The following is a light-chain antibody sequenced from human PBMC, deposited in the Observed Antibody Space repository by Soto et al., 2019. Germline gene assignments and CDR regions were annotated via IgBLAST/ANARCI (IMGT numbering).Light chain of an antibody. Sequence: EIVLTQSPGTLSLSPGERATLSCRASQSVSSSYLVSYHQKPGQAPRLLISGASSRATGIPDRFSGSGSGTDFTVTISRLEPEDFAVYYCQQYSALPMTFGQGTRL. J-gene: IGKJ5*01. CDR3: QQYSALPMT. CDR2: GAS. V-gene: IGKV3-20*01. CDR1: QSVSSSY.